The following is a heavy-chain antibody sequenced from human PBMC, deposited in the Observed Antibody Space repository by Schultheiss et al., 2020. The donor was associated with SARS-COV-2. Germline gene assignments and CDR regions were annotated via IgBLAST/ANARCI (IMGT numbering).Heavy chain of an antibody. CDR2: IHDSGNT. Sequence: SQTLSLTCTVSGVSVSSYCWNWIRQPPGKGLEWIGFIHDSGNTNYSPSLKSRLTISVDTSKNQFSLKLTSVTAADTAVYYCAGSGYKFGARWWGQGTLVTVSS. J-gene: IGHJ4*02. CDR1: GVSVSSYC. D-gene: IGHD5-18*01. V-gene: IGHV4-59*08. CDR3: AGSGYKFGARW.